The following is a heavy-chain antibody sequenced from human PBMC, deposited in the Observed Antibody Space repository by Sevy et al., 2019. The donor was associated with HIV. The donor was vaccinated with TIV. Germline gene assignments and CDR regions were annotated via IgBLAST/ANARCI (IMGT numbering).Heavy chain of an antibody. CDR2: ISGSGATT. CDR1: GFTFSSYA. D-gene: IGHD3-10*01. V-gene: IGHV3-23*01. J-gene: IGHJ4*02. Sequence: GGSLRLSCGVSGFTFSSYAMTWVRQPPGKGLEWVSIISGSGATTSYADSVKGPFTISWDNSKNGLYLQMNSLRAWDTAVYYCATLRSGVLKPPSYFDCWGQGTLVTVSS. CDR3: ATLRSGVLKPPSYFDC.